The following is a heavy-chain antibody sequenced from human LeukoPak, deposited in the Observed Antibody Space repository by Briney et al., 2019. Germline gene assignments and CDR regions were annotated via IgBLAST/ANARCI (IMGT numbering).Heavy chain of an antibody. CDR3: ARVTERRYFDY. V-gene: IGHV1-69*04. D-gene: IGHD1-1*01. J-gene: IGHJ4*02. CDR1: GGTFSSYA. Sequence: SVKVSCKTSGGTFSSYAISWVRQAPGQGLEWMGRIIPILGIANYAQKFQGRVTITADKSTSTAYMELSSLRSEDTAVYYCARVTERRYFDYWGQGTLVTVSS. CDR2: IIPILGIA.